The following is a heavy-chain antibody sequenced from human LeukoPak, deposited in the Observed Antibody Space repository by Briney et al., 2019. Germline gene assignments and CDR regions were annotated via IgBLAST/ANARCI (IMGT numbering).Heavy chain of an antibody. J-gene: IGHJ5*02. CDR2: MYYSGNT. V-gene: IGHV4-39*01. CDR1: GGSISSSGYY. D-gene: IGHD6-19*01. Sequence: SETLSVTCTVSGGSISSSGYYWGCIRQPPGKGLEWIGSMYYSGNTYYNPSLKSRVTISVDTSKNQFSLKLSSVTAADTAVYYCARHRIAVAGTTHNWFDPWGQGTLATVSS. CDR3: ARHRIAVAGTTHNWFDP.